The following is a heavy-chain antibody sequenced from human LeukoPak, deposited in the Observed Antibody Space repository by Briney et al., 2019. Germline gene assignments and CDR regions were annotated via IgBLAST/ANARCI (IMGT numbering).Heavy chain of an antibody. Sequence: SETLSLTCTVSGDSISSSNSYWGWIRQPPGKGLEWIGSIYYSGNTYYNASLKSRVTISVDTSKNQFSLKLTSVTAADTAVFYCARGRTRDYVWGSYRYHFDYWGQGTLVTVSS. V-gene: IGHV4-39*01. CDR3: ARGRTRDYVWGSYRYHFDY. CDR1: GDSISSSNSY. D-gene: IGHD3-16*02. J-gene: IGHJ4*02. CDR2: IYYSGNT.